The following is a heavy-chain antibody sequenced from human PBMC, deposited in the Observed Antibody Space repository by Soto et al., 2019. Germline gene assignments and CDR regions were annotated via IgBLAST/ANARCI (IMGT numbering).Heavy chain of an antibody. V-gene: IGHV4-31*03. CDR1: GGSISSGGYY. D-gene: IGHD3-22*01. J-gene: IGHJ6*02. CDR2: IYYSGST. Sequence: QVQLQESGPGLVKPSQTLSLTCTVSGGSISSGGYYWSWIRQHPGKGLEWIGYIYYSGSTYYNPSLKSRVTISVDTSKNQFSLKLSSVTAADTAVYYCARYPLVVVSRHYGMDVWGQGTTFTVSS. CDR3: ARYPLVVVSRHYGMDV.